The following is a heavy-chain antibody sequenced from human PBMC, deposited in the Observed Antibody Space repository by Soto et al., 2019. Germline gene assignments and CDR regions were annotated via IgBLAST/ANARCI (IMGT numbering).Heavy chain of an antibody. V-gene: IGHV3-23*01. J-gene: IGHJ6*02. Sequence: GGSLRLSFEVSGFTLTSYGMNWVRQAPDKGLEWVSTIGRGGDTFYADSVRGRFTISRDNSKNTLFLQMNSLRAEDTALYFCAKDGTTAGIHYYGMDIWGQGTTVTVSS. D-gene: IGHD1-1*01. CDR3: AKDGTTAGIHYYGMDI. CDR1: GFTLTSYG. CDR2: IGRGGDT.